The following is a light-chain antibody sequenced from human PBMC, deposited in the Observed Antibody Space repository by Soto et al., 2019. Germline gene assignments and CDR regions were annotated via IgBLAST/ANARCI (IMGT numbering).Light chain of an antibody. V-gene: IGLV2-14*03. CDR1: TSDVGAYDY. CDR2: DVS. CDR3: SSFTPSTSYV. J-gene: IGLJ1*01. Sequence: QSALTQPASLSRSPGQSITISCTGTTSDVGAYDYVSWYQQHPGEVPKIMIFDVSDRPSGVSNRFSVSKSDNPALLTSSGLPVEDGAEYYCSSFTPSTSYVFGTGTKVTVL.